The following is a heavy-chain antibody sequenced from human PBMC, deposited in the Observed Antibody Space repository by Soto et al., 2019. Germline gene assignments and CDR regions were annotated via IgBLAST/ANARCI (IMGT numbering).Heavy chain of an antibody. J-gene: IGHJ4*02. Sequence: QVQLQQWGAGLLKPSETLSLTCAVYGGSFSGYYWSWLRQPPGKGLEWLGEINHSGSTNYNTSLKSRVTISVYTSKNQFSLKLSSVTAAGTAVYYCAASGPPIMSIAAAGTRMGYWGQGTLVTVSS. CDR2: INHSGST. V-gene: IGHV4-34*01. CDR1: GGSFSGYY. D-gene: IGHD6-13*01. CDR3: AASGPPIMSIAAAGTRMGY.